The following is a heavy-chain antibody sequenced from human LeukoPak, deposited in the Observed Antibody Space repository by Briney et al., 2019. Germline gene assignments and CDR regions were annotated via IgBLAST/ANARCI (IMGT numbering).Heavy chain of an antibody. V-gene: IGHV3-11*01. CDR3: ARAYYDILTGSYAMDV. CDR2: ISISGTTI. Sequence: PGGSLRLSCAGSGFSFNDYYMTWIRQAPGKGLEWGSYISISGTTIYYAESVKGRFTISRDNAQNSLYLQMNSLRTEDTAVYYCARAYYDILTGSYAMDVWGQGTTAIVSS. J-gene: IGHJ6*02. D-gene: IGHD3-9*01. CDR1: GFSFNDYY.